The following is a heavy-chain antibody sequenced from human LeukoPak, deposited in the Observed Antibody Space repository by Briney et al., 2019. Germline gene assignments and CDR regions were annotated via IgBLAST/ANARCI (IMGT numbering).Heavy chain of an antibody. J-gene: IGHJ4*02. CDR3: ARARGQLRYFDWYTFDY. CDR2: IKQDGSEK. V-gene: IGHV3-7*01. D-gene: IGHD3-9*01. CDR1: GFTFSSYW. Sequence: GGSLRLSCAASGFTFSSYWMSWVRQAPGKGLEWVANIKQDGSEKYYVDSVKGRFTISRDNAKNSLYLQMNSLRAEDTAVYYCARARGQLRYFDWYTFDYWGQGTLVTVSS.